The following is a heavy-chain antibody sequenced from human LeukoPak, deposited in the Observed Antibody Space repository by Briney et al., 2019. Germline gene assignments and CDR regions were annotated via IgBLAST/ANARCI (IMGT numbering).Heavy chain of an antibody. Sequence: GGSLRLSCVASGFTFSDYWMSWVRQAPGKGLEWVSGISWHSGTIGYADSVKGRFTISRDNAKNSLYLQMNSLRAEDTAVYYCARYALGMLYYYMDVWGKGTTVTVSS. CDR2: ISWHSGTI. J-gene: IGHJ6*03. CDR3: ARYALGMLYYYMDV. D-gene: IGHD7-27*01. CDR1: GFTFSDYW. V-gene: IGHV3-9*01.